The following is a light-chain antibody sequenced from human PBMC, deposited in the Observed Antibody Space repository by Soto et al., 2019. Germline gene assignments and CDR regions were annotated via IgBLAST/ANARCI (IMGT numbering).Light chain of an antibody. CDR3: QSYDSSLSRRWV. CDR1: SSNIGAGYP. Sequence: QSVLTQPPSVSGAPGQRVTISCTWSSSNIGAGYPVHWYQQLPGTAPKLLVAGNRPSGVPDRFPVSKSGASASLAITGLQAEDGADYYCQSYDSSLSRRWVFGGGTQLTVL. J-gene: IGLJ3*02. CDR2: G. V-gene: IGLV1-40*01.